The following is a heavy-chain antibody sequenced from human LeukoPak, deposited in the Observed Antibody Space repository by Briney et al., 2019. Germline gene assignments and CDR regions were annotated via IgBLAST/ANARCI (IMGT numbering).Heavy chain of an antibody. V-gene: IGHV4-61*02. D-gene: IGHD1-26*01. Sequence: PSETLSLTCTVSGGSISSGSYYWSWIRQPAGKGLEWIGRIYTSGSTNYNPSLKSRVTISVDTSKNQFSLKLSSVTAADTAVYYCARSIYGSYSHNKNWFDPWGQGTLVTVSS. CDR1: GGSISSGSYY. J-gene: IGHJ5*02. CDR3: ARSIYGSYSHNKNWFDP. CDR2: IYTSGST.